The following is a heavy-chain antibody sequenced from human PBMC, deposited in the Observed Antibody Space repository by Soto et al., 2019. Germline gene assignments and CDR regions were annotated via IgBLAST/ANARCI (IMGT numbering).Heavy chain of an antibody. D-gene: IGHD5-12*01. V-gene: IGHV4-34*01. J-gene: IGHJ4*02. CDR2: INHSGST. CDR3: ARGAPTVPLHIVALDY. CDR1: GGSFSGYY. Sequence: SETLSLTCAVYGGSFSGYYWSWIRQPPGKGLEWIGEINHSGSTNYNPSLKSRVTISVDTSKNQFSLKLSSVTAADTAVYYCARGAPTVPLHIVALDYWGQGTLVTVS.